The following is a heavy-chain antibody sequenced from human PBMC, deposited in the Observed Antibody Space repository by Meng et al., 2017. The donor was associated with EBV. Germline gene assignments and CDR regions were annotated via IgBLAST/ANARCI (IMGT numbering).Heavy chain of an antibody. V-gene: IGHV1-69*01. CDR3: ASESGRGYTPDY. J-gene: IGHJ4*02. Sequence: HVPLVQSAAGVKTPGSAVKISCKTSGGPFRNYAISWVRQAPGQGLEGLGGFLPTLGAPNYAQKFHGRVSITADESTSTHYMDLSSLRSEDTAVYYCASESGRGYTPDYWGQGTLVTVSS. D-gene: IGHD3-10*01. CDR2: FLPTLGAP. CDR1: GGPFRNYA.